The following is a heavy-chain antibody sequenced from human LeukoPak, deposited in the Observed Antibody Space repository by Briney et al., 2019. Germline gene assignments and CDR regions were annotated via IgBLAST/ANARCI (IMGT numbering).Heavy chain of an antibody. D-gene: IGHD2-15*01. CDR3: ARDGYCSGGSCYDYYYGMDV. V-gene: IGHV4-4*02. J-gene: IGHJ6*02. CDR1: GGSISSSNW. Sequence: PSETLSLTCAVSGGSISSSNWWSWVRQPPGKGQGWIGEIYHSGSTNYNPSLKSRVTISVDKSKNQFSLKLSSVTAADTAVYYCARDGYCSGGSCYDYYYGMDVWGQGTAVTVSS. CDR2: IYHSGST.